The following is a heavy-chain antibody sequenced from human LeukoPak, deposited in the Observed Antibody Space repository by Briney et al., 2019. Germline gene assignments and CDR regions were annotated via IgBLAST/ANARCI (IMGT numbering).Heavy chain of an antibody. CDR2: IRGSGGST. Sequence: GGSLRLSCAASGFTFSSYAMRWVRQAPGKGMEWVSAIRGSGGSTYYADSVKGRFTISRDNSKNTLYLQMNSLRAEDTAVYYCAKEVVTATLLRWGQGTLVTVSS. J-gene: IGHJ4*02. V-gene: IGHV3-23*01. D-gene: IGHD2-21*02. CDR3: AKEVVTATLLR. CDR1: GFTFSSYA.